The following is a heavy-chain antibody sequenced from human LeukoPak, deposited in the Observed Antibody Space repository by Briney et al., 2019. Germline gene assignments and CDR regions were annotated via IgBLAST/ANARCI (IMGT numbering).Heavy chain of an antibody. V-gene: IGHV3-30*12. J-gene: IGHJ6*02. Sequence: GGSLRLSCAASGFTFSSYGMHWVRQAPGKGLEWVAVISYDGSNKYYADSVKGRFTISRDNAKNSLYLQMNSLRAEDTAVYYCARDYDILTGQYYGMDVWGQGTTVTVSS. CDR3: ARDYDILTGQYYGMDV. CDR1: GFTFSSYG. D-gene: IGHD3-9*01. CDR2: ISYDGSNK.